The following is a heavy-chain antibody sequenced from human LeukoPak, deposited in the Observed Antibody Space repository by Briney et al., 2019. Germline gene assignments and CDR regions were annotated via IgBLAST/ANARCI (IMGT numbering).Heavy chain of an antibody. D-gene: IGHD1-14*01. CDR2: ISGSGGST. CDR3: ARGFNRGFDL. Sequence: GGSLRLSCAASGFTFSSYAMSWVREAPGKGLEWVSAISGSGGSTYYADSVKGRFTISRDNSKNTLYLQVNSLRVEDTAVYYCARGFNRGFDLWGQGTLVTVSS. V-gene: IGHV3-23*01. J-gene: IGHJ5*02. CDR1: GFTFSSYA.